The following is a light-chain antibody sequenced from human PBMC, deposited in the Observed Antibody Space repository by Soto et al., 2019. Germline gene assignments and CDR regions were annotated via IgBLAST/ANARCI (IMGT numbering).Light chain of an antibody. CDR1: QSFNTW. CDR2: KTS. Sequence: DVQMTQPPSSLSPSVGDRVTITCRASQSFNTWLAWYQQKPGKAPKLLIYKTSILESGVPSRFSGSGSGTEFTLTISSLQPEDSATYYCQQYHSYPYTFGQGTKLEIK. V-gene: IGKV1-5*03. J-gene: IGKJ2*01. CDR3: QQYHSYPYT.